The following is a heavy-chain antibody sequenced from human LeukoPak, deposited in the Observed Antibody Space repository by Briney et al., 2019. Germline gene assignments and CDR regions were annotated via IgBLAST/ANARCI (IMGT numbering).Heavy chain of an antibody. CDR1: GGSISSGGYY. Sequence: PSETPSLTCTVSGGSISSGGYYWSWIRQPPGKGLEWIGEINHSGSTNYNPSLKSRVTISVDTSKNQFSLKLSSVTAADTAVYYCASSRGQLALRGWWYWGQGTLVTVSS. CDR2: INHSGST. D-gene: IGHD6-6*01. J-gene: IGHJ4*02. CDR3: ASSRGQLALRGWWY. V-gene: IGHV4-39*07.